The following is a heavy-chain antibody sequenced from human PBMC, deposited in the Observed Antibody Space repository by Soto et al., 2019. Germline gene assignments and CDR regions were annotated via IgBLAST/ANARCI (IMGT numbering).Heavy chain of an antibody. J-gene: IGHJ4*02. CDR3: ARGQDSSSSGSDY. CDR1: GFTFSSYA. CDR2: ISYDGSNK. Sequence: GESLKISCAASGFTFSSYAMHWVRQAPGKGLEWVAVISYDGSNKYYADSVKGRFTISRDNSKNTLYLQMNSLRAEDTAVYYCARGQDSSSSGSDYWGQGTLVTVSS. V-gene: IGHV3-30-3*01. D-gene: IGHD6-6*01.